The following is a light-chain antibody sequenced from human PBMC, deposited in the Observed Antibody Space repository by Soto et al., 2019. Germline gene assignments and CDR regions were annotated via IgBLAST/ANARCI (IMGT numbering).Light chain of an antibody. CDR1: QSLLGSDGKTY. CDR2: EVS. J-gene: IGKJ5*01. Sequence: DIWMTPTPLPLPVTPGQAASISCKASQSLLGSDGKTYLSWYLQKPGHPPQLLIFEVSNHFSGVSARFSGSGSGTDFTLTISGLEPADLGVYYCQQRHNWPIAFGKGTRGEI. V-gene: IGKV2D-29*01. CDR3: QQRHNWPIA.